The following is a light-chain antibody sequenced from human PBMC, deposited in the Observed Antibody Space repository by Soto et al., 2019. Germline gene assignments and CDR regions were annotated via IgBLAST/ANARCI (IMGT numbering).Light chain of an antibody. J-gene: IGKJ1*01. V-gene: IGKV1-17*01. CDR2: AAS. CDR3: QHYSGDRAT. CDR1: QGIGDA. Sequence: DIQMSQSPSSLSASVGDRVTITCRASQGIGDALGWYQQKPGKAPKRLIYAASTLQSGVPSRFSGSGSGTEFTLTISSLQPDDFATYYCQHYSGDRATFGQGTKVEI.